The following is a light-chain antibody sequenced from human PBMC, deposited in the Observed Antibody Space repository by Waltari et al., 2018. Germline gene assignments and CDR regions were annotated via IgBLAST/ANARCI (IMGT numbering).Light chain of an antibody. J-gene: IGLJ1*01. CDR1: TSDVGGYDY. V-gene: IGLV2-14*03. CDR3: SSYTTSGTL. Sequence: QSALTQPASVSGSPGQSIAIPCTGTTSDVGGYDYVSSYHQHPGKAPTLMIYDVSNRPSGVSNRFSGSKSGNTASLTISGRQAEDEADYYCSSYTTSGTLFGTGTKVTVL. CDR2: DVS.